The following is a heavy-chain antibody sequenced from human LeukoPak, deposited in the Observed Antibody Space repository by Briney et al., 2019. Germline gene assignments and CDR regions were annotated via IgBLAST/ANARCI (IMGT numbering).Heavy chain of an antibody. CDR1: GYTFTSYD. D-gene: IGHD3-10*01. V-gene: IGHV1-8*01. J-gene: IGHJ6*03. CDR3: ARAITMVRGVTGRYYMDV. Sequence: ASVKVSCKASGYTFTSYDINWVRQATGQGLEWMGWMNPNSGNTGYAQKFQGRVTMTRNTSISTAYMELSSLRSEDTAVYYCARAITMVRGVTGRYYMDVWGKGTTVTVS. CDR2: MNPNSGNT.